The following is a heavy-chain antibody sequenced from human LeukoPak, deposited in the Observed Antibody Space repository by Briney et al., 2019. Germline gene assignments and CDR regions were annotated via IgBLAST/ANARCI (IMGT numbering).Heavy chain of an antibody. V-gene: IGHV1-2*02. CDR3: ARSKLVGQQLGDWFDP. J-gene: IGHJ5*02. Sequence: ASVKVSCMASGYTFTGYYMHWVRQAPGQGLEWMGWINPNSGDTNYAQKFQGRVTMTRDTSISTAYMELSRLRPDDTAVYYCARSKLVGQQLGDWFDPWGQGTLVTVSS. CDR1: GYTFTGYY. D-gene: IGHD2-15*01. CDR2: INPNSGDT.